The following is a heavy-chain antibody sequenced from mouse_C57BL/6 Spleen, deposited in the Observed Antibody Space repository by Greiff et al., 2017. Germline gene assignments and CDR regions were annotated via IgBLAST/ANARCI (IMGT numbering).Heavy chain of an antibody. D-gene: IGHD2-2*01. Sequence: VQLQQSGPELVKPGASVKISCKASGYTFTDYYMNWVKQSHGKSLEWIGDINPNNGGTSYNQKFKGKATLTVDKSSSTAYMELRSLTSEDSAVYYCARISMVTYWGQGTLVTVSA. CDR1: GYTFTDYY. CDR2: INPNNGGT. V-gene: IGHV1-26*01. J-gene: IGHJ3*01. CDR3: ARISMVTY.